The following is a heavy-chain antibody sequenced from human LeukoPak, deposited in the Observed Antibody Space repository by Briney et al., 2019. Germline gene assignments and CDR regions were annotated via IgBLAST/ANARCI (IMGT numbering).Heavy chain of an antibody. V-gene: IGHV3-30*02. J-gene: IGHJ6*03. Sequence: PGGSLRLSCTASGSTFSSYGMHWVRQAPGKGLEWVAFIRYDGSNKYYADSVKGRFTISRDNSKNTLYLQMNSLRAEDTAVYYCAKDQAAAASYYYYYYMDVWGKGTTVTISS. CDR2: IRYDGSNK. D-gene: IGHD6-13*01. CDR1: GSTFSSYG. CDR3: AKDQAAAASYYYYYYMDV.